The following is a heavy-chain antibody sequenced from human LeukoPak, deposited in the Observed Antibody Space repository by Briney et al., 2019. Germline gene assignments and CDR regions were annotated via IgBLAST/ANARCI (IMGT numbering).Heavy chain of an antibody. D-gene: IGHD3-16*01. CDR2: IYYSGST. J-gene: IGHJ5*02. CDR3: ARGGHRRGGWGYQRT. Sequence: SETLSLTCTVSGGSISSYYWSWIRRPPGKGLEWIGYIYYSGSTNYNPSLKSRVTISVDTSKNQFSLKLSSVTAADTAVYYCARGGHRRGGWGYQRTWGQGTLVTVSS. CDR1: GGSISSYY. V-gene: IGHV4-59*01.